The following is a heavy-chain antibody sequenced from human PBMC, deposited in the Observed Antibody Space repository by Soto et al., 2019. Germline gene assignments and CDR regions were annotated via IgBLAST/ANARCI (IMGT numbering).Heavy chain of an antibody. V-gene: IGHV4-31*03. CDR2: IYYSGIT. D-gene: IGHD2-2*01. CDR3: ARGVVPAAHFDY. Sequence: PSATLSLTCTVSGGSISSGGYYWSWIRQHPGKGLEWIGYIYYSGITYYNPSLKSRVTISVDTSKNQFSLKLSSVTAADTAVYYCARGVVPAAHFDYWGQGTLVTVSS. CDR1: GGSISSGGYY. J-gene: IGHJ4*02.